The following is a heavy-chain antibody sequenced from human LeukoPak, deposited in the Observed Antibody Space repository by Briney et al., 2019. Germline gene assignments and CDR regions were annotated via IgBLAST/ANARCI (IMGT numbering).Heavy chain of an antibody. Sequence: QPGGSLRLSCAASGFTFSGSAMHWVRQASGKGLEWVCRIRSKANSYATAYAASVKGRFTISRDDSKNTAYLQMNSLKTEDTAVYYCTRPPDYYDSSGYYSHDYWGQGTLVTVSS. CDR1: GFTFSGSA. CDR2: IRSKANSYAT. D-gene: IGHD3-22*01. J-gene: IGHJ4*02. CDR3: TRPPDYYDSSGYYSHDY. V-gene: IGHV3-73*01.